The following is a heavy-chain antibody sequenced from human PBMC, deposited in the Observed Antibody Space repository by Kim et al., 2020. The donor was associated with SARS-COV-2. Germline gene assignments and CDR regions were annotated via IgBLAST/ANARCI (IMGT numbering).Heavy chain of an antibody. CDR1: GGSFSGYY. CDR3: ARVSGRYYYYYGMDV. J-gene: IGHJ6*02. V-gene: IGHV4-34*01. Sequence: SETLSLTCAVYGGSFSGYYWSWIRQPPGKGLEWIGEINHSGSTNYNPSLKSRVTISVDTSKNQFSLKLSSVTAADTAVYYCARVSGRYYYYYGMDVWGQGTTVTVSS. CDR2: INHSGST.